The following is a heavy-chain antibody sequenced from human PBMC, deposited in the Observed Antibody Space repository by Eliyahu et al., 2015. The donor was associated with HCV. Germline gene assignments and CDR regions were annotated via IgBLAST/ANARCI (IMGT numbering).Heavy chain of an antibody. CDR1: GGSLNNYY. V-gene: IGHV4-4*07. CDR2: IFPSGIT. Sequence: QLQLQESGPGLLKPSETLSLTCTVSGGSLNNYYWSWIRQPAGMGLEWIGRIFPSGITDYXPXXKSRVTMSIDXXKNQFSLNLNSVTAADSAVYYCARGSLAPXYWGQGVLVTVSS. J-gene: IGHJ4*02. CDR3: ARGSLAPXY. D-gene: IGHD2-15*01.